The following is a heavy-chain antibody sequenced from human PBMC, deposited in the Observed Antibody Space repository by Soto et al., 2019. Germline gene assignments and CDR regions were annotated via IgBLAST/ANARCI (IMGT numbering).Heavy chain of an antibody. D-gene: IGHD2-15*01. V-gene: IGHV4-34*01. CDR3: GRGRIPDH. Sequence: QVQLQQWGAGLLKPSETLSLTCGVYGGFFTGYYWTWIRQPPGKGLEWIGEINHRGSTSHNPSLKSRVTLSIDTSQNQFSLKLTSVTAADTAVYYCGRGRIPDHWGQGTLVTVSS. CDR2: INHRGST. CDR1: GGFFTGYY. J-gene: IGHJ4*02.